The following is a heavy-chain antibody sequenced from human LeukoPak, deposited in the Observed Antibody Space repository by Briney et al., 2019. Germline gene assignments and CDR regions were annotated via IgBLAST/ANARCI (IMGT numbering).Heavy chain of an antibody. V-gene: IGHV3-7*04. CDR1: GFGFTNFW. CDR3: ARGDAFSGDH. J-gene: IGHJ4*02. CDR2: IHPEGNEK. Sequence: GGSLRLSCAVSGFGFTNFWMSRVRQAPGRGLEWVANIHPEGNEKYHVESVKGRFTISRDNTKNLLFLQMNGLRVEDTAVYYCARGDAFSGDHWGQGTLVTVSS.